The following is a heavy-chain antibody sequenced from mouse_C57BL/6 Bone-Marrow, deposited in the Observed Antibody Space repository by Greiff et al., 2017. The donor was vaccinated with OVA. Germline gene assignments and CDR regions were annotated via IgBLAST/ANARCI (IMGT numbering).Heavy chain of an antibody. CDR1: GYSITSGYY. CDR2: ISYDGSN. D-gene: IGHD2-4*01. V-gene: IGHV3-6*01. CDR3: ARDRDEYDAGGYYAMDY. Sequence: EVQLQESGPGLVKPSQSLSLTCSVTGYSITSGYYWNWIRQFPGNKLEWMGYISYDGSNNYNPSLKNRISITRDTSKNQFFLKLNSVTTEDTATYYCARDRDEYDAGGYYAMDYWGQGTSVTVSS. J-gene: IGHJ4*01.